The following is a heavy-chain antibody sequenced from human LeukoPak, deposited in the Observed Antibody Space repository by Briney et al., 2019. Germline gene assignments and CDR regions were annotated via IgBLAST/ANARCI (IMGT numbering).Heavy chain of an antibody. Sequence: GGSLRLSCAASGFTVSSNYMSWVRQAPGKGLEWVSVIYSGGSTYYANSVKGRFTISRDNSKNTLYLQMNSLRAEDTAVYYRARAPASSSWYLPWFDPWGQGTLVTVSS. J-gene: IGHJ5*02. CDR3: ARAPASSSWYLPWFDP. CDR1: GFTVSSNY. CDR2: IYSGGST. V-gene: IGHV3-66*02. D-gene: IGHD6-13*01.